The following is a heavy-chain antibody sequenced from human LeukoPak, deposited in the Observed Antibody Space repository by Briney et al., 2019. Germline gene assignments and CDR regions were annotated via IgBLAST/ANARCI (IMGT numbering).Heavy chain of an antibody. D-gene: IGHD5-24*01. CDR2: ISRDSSSI. CDR1: GFTFSIYS. CDR3: ASAEIDGYTQTWDY. Sequence: GGSLRLSCAASGFTFSIYSLNWVRHAPGKGLEWVSYISRDSSSIYYADSVKGRFTISRDNAKNSLYLQMNSLRAEDTAVYYCASAEIDGYTQTWDYWGQGTLVTVSS. V-gene: IGHV3-48*04. J-gene: IGHJ4*02.